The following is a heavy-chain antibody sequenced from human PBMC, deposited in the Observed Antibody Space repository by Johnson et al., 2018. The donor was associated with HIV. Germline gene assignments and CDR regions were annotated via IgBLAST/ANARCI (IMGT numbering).Heavy chain of an antibody. J-gene: IGHJ3*01. CDR2: IKSKPDGGTT. Sequence: VQLVESGGGLVKPGGSLRLSCAASGFTFSNAWMSWVRQAPGKGLEWVGRIKSKPDGGTTDYAAPVKGRFTISRDNSKNTLYLQMNSLRPEDTALYYCAKDPPGSWGQWTMVTVSS. CDR1: GFTFSNAW. D-gene: IGHD1-26*01. V-gene: IGHV3-15*05. CDR3: AKDPPGS.